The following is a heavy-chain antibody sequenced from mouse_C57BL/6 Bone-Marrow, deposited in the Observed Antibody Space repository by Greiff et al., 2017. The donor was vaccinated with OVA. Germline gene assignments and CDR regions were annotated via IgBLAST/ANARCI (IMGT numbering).Heavy chain of an antibody. CDR2: IDPSDSYT. V-gene: IGHV1-50*01. Sequence: QVQLKQPGAELVKPGASVKLSCKASGYTFTSYWMQWVKQRPGQGLEWIGEIDPSDSYTNYNQKFKGKATLTVDTSSSTAYMQLSSLTSEDSAVYYCARGGYYPFYYAMDYWGQGTSVTVSS. J-gene: IGHJ4*01. CDR1: GYTFTSYW. D-gene: IGHD2-3*01. CDR3: ARGGYYPFYYAMDY.